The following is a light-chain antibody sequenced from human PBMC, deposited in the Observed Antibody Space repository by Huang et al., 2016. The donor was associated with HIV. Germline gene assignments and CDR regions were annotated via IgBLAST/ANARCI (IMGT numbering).Light chain of an antibody. Sequence: DIQMTQSPSSLSASVGDRLTITCRASQDIDTYLNWYQQRPGKAPKLLIHNTVKLQSGVSSRFNGTGSGTDFALTITNLQPGDVATYFCQQSYTFTFTFGPGTAVNI. CDR1: QDIDTY. CDR2: NTV. J-gene: IGKJ3*01. V-gene: IGKV1-39*01. CDR3: QQSYTFTFT.